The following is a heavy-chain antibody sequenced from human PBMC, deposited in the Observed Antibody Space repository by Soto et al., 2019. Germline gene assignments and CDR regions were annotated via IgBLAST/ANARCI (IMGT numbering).Heavy chain of an antibody. CDR3: AKATSGFDY. J-gene: IGHJ4*02. Sequence: GALRLSGAASVFTFSSYAMSWVRQAPGKGLEWVSAISGIGGSTYYADSVKGRFTISRDNSKNTLYLQMNSLRAEDTAVYYCAKATSGFDYWGQGTLVTVSS. V-gene: IGHV3-23*01. CDR1: VFTFSSYA. CDR2: ISGIGGST.